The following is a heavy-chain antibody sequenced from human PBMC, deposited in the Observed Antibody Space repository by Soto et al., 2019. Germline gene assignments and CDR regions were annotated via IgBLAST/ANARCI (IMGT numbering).Heavy chain of an antibody. CDR1: GGSFSGYY. J-gene: IGHJ4*02. CDR2: INHSGST. V-gene: IGHV4-34*01. Sequence: SETLSLTCAVYGGSFSGYYWSWIRQPPGKGLEWIGEINHSGSTNYNPSLKSRVTISVDTSKNQFSLKLSSVTAADTAVYYCARVGGCSYGYFDYWGQGTLVTVSS. CDR3: ARVGGCSYGYFDY. D-gene: IGHD5-18*01.